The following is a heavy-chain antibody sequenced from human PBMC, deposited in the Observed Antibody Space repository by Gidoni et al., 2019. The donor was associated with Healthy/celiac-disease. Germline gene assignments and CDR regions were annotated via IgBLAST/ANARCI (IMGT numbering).Heavy chain of an antibody. Sequence: QVQLHQGGAGLWKPSETLSLTCAVHGGSFSGYYWSWIRQPPGKGLEWIGENNHSGSTNYTPSLKSRVTISVDTSKNQFSLKLSSVTAADTAVYYCARDYYGSGSTPRPRYYFDYWGQGTLVTVSS. CDR3: ARDYYGSGSTPRPRYYFDY. V-gene: IGHV4-34*01. CDR2: NNHSGST. CDR1: GGSFSGYY. J-gene: IGHJ4*02. D-gene: IGHD3-10*01.